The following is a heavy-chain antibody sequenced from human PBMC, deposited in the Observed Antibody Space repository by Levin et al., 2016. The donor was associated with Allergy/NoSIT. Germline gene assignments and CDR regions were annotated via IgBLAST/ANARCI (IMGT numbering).Heavy chain of an antibody. D-gene: IGHD2-2*02. V-gene: IGHV3-33*01. Sequence: WIRQPPGKGLEWVAVIWYDGSNKYYADSVRGRFTISRDNSKNTLYLQMNSLRAEDTAVYYCARDERYCSSTSCYTNYYYYMDVWGKGTTVTVSS. J-gene: IGHJ6*03. CDR2: IWYDGSNK. CDR3: ARDERYCSSTSCYTNYYYYMDV.